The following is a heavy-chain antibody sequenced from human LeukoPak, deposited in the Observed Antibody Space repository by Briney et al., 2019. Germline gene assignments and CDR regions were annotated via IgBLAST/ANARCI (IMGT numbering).Heavy chain of an antibody. CDR3: AGERGEEYSSGWYKTNFFDN. D-gene: IGHD6-19*01. J-gene: IGHJ4*02. V-gene: IGHV1-2*04. CDR1: GYTFTGYY. Sequence: ASVKVSCKASGYTFTGYYMHWVRQAPGQGLEWMGWINPNSGGTNYAQKFQGWVTMTRDTSISTAYMELSRLRSDDTAVYYCAGERGEEYSSGWYKTNFFDNWGQGIRVTVSS. CDR2: INPNSGGT.